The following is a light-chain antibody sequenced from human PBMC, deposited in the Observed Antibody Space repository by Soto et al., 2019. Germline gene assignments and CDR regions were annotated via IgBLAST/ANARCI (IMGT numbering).Light chain of an antibody. V-gene: IGLV2-11*01. CDR3: CSYAGSPRYV. CDR1: SSDVGGYNY. Sequence: QSALTQPRSVPGSPGQSVSISCTGTSSDVGGYNYVSWYQQHPGKAPKVMIYDVSERPSGVPDRFSGSKSGNTASLTISGLQAEDEADYYCCSYAGSPRYVFGTGTKLTVL. CDR2: DVS. J-gene: IGLJ1*01.